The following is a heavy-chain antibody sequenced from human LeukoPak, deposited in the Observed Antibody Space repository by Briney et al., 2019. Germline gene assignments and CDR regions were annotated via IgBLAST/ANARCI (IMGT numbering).Heavy chain of an antibody. CDR1: GFTFSDYW. V-gene: IGHV3-7*03. J-gene: IGHJ6*02. CDR3: ARGGGLDV. Sequence: GGSLRLSCAASGFTFSDYWMNWARQAPGKGLEWVASINHNGNVNYYVDSVKGRFTISRDNAKNSLYLQMSNLRAEDTAVYFCARGGGLDVWGQGATVTVSS. D-gene: IGHD3-16*01. CDR2: INHNGNVN.